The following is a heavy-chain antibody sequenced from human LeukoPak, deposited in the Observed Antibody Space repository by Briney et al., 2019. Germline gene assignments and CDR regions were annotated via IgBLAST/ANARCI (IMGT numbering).Heavy chain of an antibody. J-gene: IGHJ4*02. Sequence: SETLSLTCTVSGGSISSSSYYWGWIRQPPGKGLEWIGYIYHSGSTYYNPSPKSRVTISVDRSKNQFSLKLSSVTAADTAVYYCARAKGRYREVDYWGQGTLVTVSS. CDR1: GGSISSSSYY. D-gene: IGHD1-14*01. V-gene: IGHV4-39*07. CDR2: IYHSGST. CDR3: ARAKGRYREVDY.